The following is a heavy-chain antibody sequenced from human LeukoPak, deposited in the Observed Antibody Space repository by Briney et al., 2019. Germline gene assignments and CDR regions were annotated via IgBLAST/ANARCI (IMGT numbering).Heavy chain of an antibody. CDR3: ASPERGLYYFDY. V-gene: IGHV4-31*03. D-gene: IGHD5-24*01. CDR1: GGSISSGGYY. CDR2: IYYSGST. Sequence: SQTLSLTCTVSGGSISSGGYYWSWIRQHPGKGLEWIGYIYYSGSTYYNPSLKSRVTISVDTSKNQSSLKLSSVTAADTAVYYCASPERGLYYFDYWGQGTLVTVSS. J-gene: IGHJ4*02.